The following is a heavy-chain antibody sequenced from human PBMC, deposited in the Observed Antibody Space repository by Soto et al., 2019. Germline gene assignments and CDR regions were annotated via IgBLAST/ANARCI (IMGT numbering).Heavy chain of an antibody. Sequence: QVQLVQSGAEVKKPGSSVKVSCKASGCTFNVYTIVWVRQAPGQGLEWMGRIIPMLAITNYAQRFQGRVTLTADTSTTTAYMELSSLTSEDTAVYYCALGSWSGETFDIWGQGTLVTVSS. J-gene: IGHJ3*02. V-gene: IGHV1-69*02. CDR1: GCTFNVYT. D-gene: IGHD6-13*01. CDR3: ALGSWSGETFDI. CDR2: IIPMLAIT.